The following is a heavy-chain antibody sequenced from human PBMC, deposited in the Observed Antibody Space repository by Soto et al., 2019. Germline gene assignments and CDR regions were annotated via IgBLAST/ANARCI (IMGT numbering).Heavy chain of an antibody. CDR2: INHSGST. Sequence: SETLSLTCAVYGGSFSGYYWSWIRQPPGKGLEWIGEINHSGSTNYNPSLKSRVTISVDTSKNQFSLKLSSVTAADTAVYYCASPSEDYDILTGRPRPFDYWGQGTLVTVSS. CDR3: ASPSEDYDILTGRPRPFDY. J-gene: IGHJ4*02. CDR1: GGSFSGYY. D-gene: IGHD3-9*01. V-gene: IGHV4-34*01.